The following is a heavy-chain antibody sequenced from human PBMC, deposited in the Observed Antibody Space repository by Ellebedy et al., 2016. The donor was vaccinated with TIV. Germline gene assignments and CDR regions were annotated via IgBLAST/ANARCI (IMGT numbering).Heavy chain of an antibody. J-gene: IGHJ3*02. Sequence: PGGSLRLSCATSGFTFSSYAMSWVRQASGKGLEWVSAISGSGGSTYYADSVKGRFTISRDNARKSLYLQMNSLRSEDTAFYYCVKGLDAFDIWGQGTMVTVSS. CDR1: GFTFSSYA. V-gene: IGHV3-23*01. CDR3: VKGLDAFDI. CDR2: ISGSGGST.